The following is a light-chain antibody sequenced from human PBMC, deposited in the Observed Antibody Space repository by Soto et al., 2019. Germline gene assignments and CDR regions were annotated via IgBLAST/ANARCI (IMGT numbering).Light chain of an antibody. Sequence: QAVVTQPASVSGSPGQSITISCTGTSSDVGGYNYVSWYQQHPGKAPKLMIYEVSNRPSGVSNRFSGSKSGNTASLTISGLQAEDEADYYCSSYTSSSIRYVFGTGTKLTVL. CDR2: EVS. CDR3: SSYTSSSIRYV. CDR1: SSDVGGYNY. V-gene: IGLV2-14*01. J-gene: IGLJ1*01.